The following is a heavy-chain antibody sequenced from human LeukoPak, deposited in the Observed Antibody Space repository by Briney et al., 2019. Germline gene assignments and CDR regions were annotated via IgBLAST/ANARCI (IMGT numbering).Heavy chain of an antibody. D-gene: IGHD6-19*01. V-gene: IGHV3-30*02. CDR1: GFTFSSYG. CDR3: ARMYSSGWNY. Sequence: GGSLRLSCAGSGFTFSSYGMHWVRQAPGKGLEWVAFMRFDGSNKYYADSVKGRFTISRDNSKNTLYLQMNSLRVEDTAVYYCARMYSSGWNYWGQGTLVTVSS. J-gene: IGHJ4*02. CDR2: MRFDGSNK.